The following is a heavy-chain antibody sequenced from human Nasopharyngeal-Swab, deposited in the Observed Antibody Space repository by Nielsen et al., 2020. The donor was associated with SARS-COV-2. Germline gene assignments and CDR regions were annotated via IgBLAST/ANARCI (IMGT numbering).Heavy chain of an antibody. CDR2: ISSSSSYI. CDR3: ARDPIGYSSSSWWFDP. D-gene: IGHD6-13*01. V-gene: IGHV3-21*01. CDR1: GFTFSRYR. J-gene: IGHJ5*02. Sequence: GGALRLSCAASGFTFSRYRLNFFLPSPFSFLSWVSSISSSSSYIYYADSVKGRFTISRDNAKNSLYLQMNSLRAEDTAVYYCARDPIGYSSSSWWFDPWGQGTLVTVSS.